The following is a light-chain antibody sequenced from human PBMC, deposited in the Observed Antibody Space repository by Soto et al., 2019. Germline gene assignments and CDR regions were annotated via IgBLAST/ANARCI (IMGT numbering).Light chain of an antibody. CDR3: EQYEDWYS. V-gene: IGKV3-15*01. Sequence: EIVLTQSTATLSVSPGERATLSCRASRSVATKLAWYQQKACQAPSLLIQGASIRDAGVPARFSGSGSGTEFTLTISGLQSEDSAVYYCEQYEDWYSFGQGTKLEIK. J-gene: IGKJ2*03. CDR2: GAS. CDR1: RSVATK.